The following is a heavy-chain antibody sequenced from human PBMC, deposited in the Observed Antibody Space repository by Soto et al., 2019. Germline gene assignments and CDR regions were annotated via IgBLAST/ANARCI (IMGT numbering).Heavy chain of an antibody. CDR1: GDSVSSNSAA. CDR2: TYYRSKWYN. V-gene: IGHV6-1*01. J-gene: IGHJ6*03. Sequence: QSQTLSLTCAISGDSVSSNSAAWNWIRQSPSRGLEWLGRTYYRSKWYNDYAVSVKSRITINPDTSKNQFSLQLNSVTPEDTAVYYCARGGQQLAYYYYYYYMDVWGKGTTVTVSS. CDR3: ARGGQQLAYYYYYYYMDV. D-gene: IGHD6-13*01.